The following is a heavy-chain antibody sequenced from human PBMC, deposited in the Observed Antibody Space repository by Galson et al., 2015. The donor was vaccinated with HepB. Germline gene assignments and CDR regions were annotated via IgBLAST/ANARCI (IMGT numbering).Heavy chain of an antibody. CDR1: GFTFSRHG. J-gene: IGHJ4*02. D-gene: IGHD6-19*01. Sequence: SLRLSCAASGFTFSRHGMHWVRQAPGKGLEWVAVISYDGSNKYYADSVKGRFTISRDNSKNTLYLQMNSLRAEDTALYYCAKDPYLYSALAGTMAGFDYWGQGTLVTVSS. CDR2: ISYDGSNK. CDR3: AKDPYLYSALAGTMAGFDY. V-gene: IGHV3-30*18.